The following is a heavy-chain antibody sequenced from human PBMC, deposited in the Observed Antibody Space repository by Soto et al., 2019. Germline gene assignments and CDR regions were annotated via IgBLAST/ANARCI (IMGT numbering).Heavy chain of an antibody. D-gene: IGHD2-15*01. J-gene: IGHJ5*02. CDR2: IGTAGDT. V-gene: IGHV3-13*04. Sequence: EVQLVESGGGLVQPGGSLRLSCAASGFTFSSYDMHWVRQATGKGLEWVSAIGTAGDTYYPGSVKGRLTISRENAKNSLYLQMNSLRAGDTAVYYCARGVAANASGHWFDPWGQGTLVTVSS. CDR1: GFTFSSYD. CDR3: ARGVAANASGHWFDP.